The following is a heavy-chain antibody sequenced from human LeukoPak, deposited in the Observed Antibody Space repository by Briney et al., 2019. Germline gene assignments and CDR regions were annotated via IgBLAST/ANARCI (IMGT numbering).Heavy chain of an antibody. CDR3: AKFGYYDFWSGYLRY. CDR2: ISGSGGST. CDR1: GFTFSSYA. J-gene: IGHJ4*02. D-gene: IGHD3-3*01. Sequence: PGGSLRPSCAASGFTFSSYAMSWVRQAPGKGLEWVSAISGSGGSTYYADSVKGRFTISRDNSKNTLYLQMNSLRAEDTAVYYCAKFGYYDFWSGYLRYWGQGTLVTVSS. V-gene: IGHV3-23*01.